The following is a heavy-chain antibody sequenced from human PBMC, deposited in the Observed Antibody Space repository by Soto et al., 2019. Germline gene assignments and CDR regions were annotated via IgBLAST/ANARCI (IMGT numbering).Heavy chain of an antibody. CDR1: GDSVSSYSVV. J-gene: IGHJ4*02. CDR3: ARLIGSSWLDY. D-gene: IGHD6-13*01. V-gene: IGHV6-1*01. Sequence: SQTLSLTCAISGDSVSSYSVVWNWIRQSPSGGLEWLGRTYYRSKWYSEYAISVQSRITVNADTSKNQVSLQLDSVTPDDTAVYYCARLIGSSWLDYWGQGTLVTVSS. CDR2: TYYRSKWYS.